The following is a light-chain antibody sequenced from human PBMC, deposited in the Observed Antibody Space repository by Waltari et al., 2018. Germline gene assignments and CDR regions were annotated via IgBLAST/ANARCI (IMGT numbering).Light chain of an antibody. V-gene: IGLV2-14*03. J-gene: IGLJ3*02. Sequence: QSALTQAASVSGSPGQPIPISSTGTSSDVGGYNYVSWYQQHPGKAPKLILYDVSNRPSGVSNRFSGSKSGNTASLTISGLQAEDEADYYCNSYASSNTRVFGGGTKLTVL. CDR1: SSDVGGYNY. CDR2: DVS. CDR3: NSYASSNTRV.